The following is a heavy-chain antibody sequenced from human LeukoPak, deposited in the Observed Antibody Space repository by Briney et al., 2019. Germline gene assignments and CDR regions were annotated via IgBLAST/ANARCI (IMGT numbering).Heavy chain of an antibody. Sequence: ASVKVSCKASGYTFTGYYMHWVRQAPGQGLEWMGWINPNSGGTNYAQKFQGRVTMTRDTSISTAYMELSRLRSDATAVYYWARFRIPIFGVATYGRAWFDPWGQGTLVTVSS. CDR1: GYTFTGYY. CDR2: INPNSGGT. J-gene: IGHJ5*02. V-gene: IGHV1-2*02. D-gene: IGHD3-3*01. CDR3: ARFRIPIFGVATYGRAWFDP.